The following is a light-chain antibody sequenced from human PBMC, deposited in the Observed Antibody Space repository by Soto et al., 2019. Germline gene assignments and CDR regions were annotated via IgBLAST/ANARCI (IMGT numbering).Light chain of an antibody. Sequence: QSALTQPPSASGSPGQSVTISCTGTSSDVGNYNYVSWYQHHPRKAPKLMIYEVTKRPSGVPDRFSGSKSGNTASLTVSGLQAEDEADYYCSSYAGSNNFVVFGGGTKLTVL. CDR2: EVT. V-gene: IGLV2-8*01. CDR1: SSDVGNYNY. CDR3: SSYAGSNNFVV. J-gene: IGLJ2*01.